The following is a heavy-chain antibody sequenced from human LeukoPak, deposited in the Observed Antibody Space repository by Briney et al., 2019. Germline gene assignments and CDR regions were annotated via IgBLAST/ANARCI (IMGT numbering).Heavy chain of an antibody. V-gene: IGHV3-23*01. CDR2: ISGSGATT. Sequence: PGGPLRLSCAAPGFTFSSYAMTWVRQAPGKGLEWVSGISGSGATTYYAESVKGRFTISRDNSKNTMYLQMNSLRVEDTAVYYCAKDRESRRITMVRGVTMRGYFDYWGQGAQVTVSS. D-gene: IGHD3-10*01. J-gene: IGHJ4*02. CDR1: GFTFSSYA. CDR3: AKDRESRRITMVRGVTMRGYFDY.